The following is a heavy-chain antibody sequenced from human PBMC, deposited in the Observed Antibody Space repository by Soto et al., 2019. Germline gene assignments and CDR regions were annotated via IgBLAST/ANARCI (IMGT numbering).Heavy chain of an antibody. V-gene: IGHV2-5*01. CDR1: GFSLSTSGVN. Sequence: QITLEESGPTLVKPTQTLTLTCTFSGFSLSTSGVNVGWIRQPPGKALEWLALIYWNDDKRYSPSLKSRLTITKDTSKNQVVLTTNNMDPVDTATYYCAHRRNSGSDFDYWGQGTLVTVSS. J-gene: IGHJ4*02. CDR2: IYWNDDK. D-gene: IGHD3-10*01. CDR3: AHRRNSGSDFDY.